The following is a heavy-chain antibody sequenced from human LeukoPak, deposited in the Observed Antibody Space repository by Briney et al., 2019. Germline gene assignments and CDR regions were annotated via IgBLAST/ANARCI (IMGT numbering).Heavy chain of an antibody. D-gene: IGHD3-3*01. CDR2: IKSKTDGGTT. CDR1: GFTFSNAW. Sequence: GGSLRLSCAASGFTFSNAWMSGVRQAPGKGLECVGRIKSKTDGGTTDYAAPVKGRFTISRDDSKNTLYLQMNSLKTEDTAEYYCTTDDVITIDDYWGRRPVVTDSS. V-gene: IGHV3-15*01. CDR3: TTDDVITIDDY. J-gene: IGHJ4*02.